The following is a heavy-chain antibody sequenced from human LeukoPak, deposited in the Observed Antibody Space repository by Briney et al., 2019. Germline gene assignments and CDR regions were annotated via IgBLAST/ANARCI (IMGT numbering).Heavy chain of an antibody. CDR1: GFTFSSYE. V-gene: IGHV3-48*03. D-gene: IGHD3-10*01. CDR3: ARGSRNSGSTHDFDY. CDR2: ISSSGSTI. Sequence: GGSLRLSCAASGFTFSSYEMNWVRQAPGKGLEWVSYISSSGSTIYYADSVKGRFTISRDNTKNSLYLQMNSLRAEDTAVYYCARGSRNSGSTHDFDYWGQGTLVTVSS. J-gene: IGHJ4*02.